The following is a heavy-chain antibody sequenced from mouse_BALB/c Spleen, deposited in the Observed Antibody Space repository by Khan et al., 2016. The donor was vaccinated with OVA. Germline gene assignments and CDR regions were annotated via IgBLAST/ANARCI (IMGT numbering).Heavy chain of an antibody. CDR1: EFSLTSYG. CDR3: ARLEDI. CDR2: IWAGGST. Sequence: QVQLKESGHGLVAPSQSLSITCTVSEFSLTSYGVHWVRQPPGKGLEWLGVIWAGGSTNYNSALMSRLSISKDNSKSQVFLKMNSLQTDDTAMYYCARLEDIWRQGTTLTVSS. V-gene: IGHV2-9*02. J-gene: IGHJ2*01. D-gene: IGHD1-3*01.